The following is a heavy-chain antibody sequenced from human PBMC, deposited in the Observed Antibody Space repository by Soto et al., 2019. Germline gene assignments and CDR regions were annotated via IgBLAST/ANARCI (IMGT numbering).Heavy chain of an antibody. CDR2: IGTAGDT. CDR3: ARGQEVGAHFFDS. CDR1: GVAFSGFD. J-gene: IGHJ4*02. D-gene: IGHD2-15*01. Sequence: GGSLILSCASSGVAFSGFDMHWVRQPTGKGLEWVSTIGTAGDTYYAVSVKGRFTISRDNAKNSLSLQMNSLRVGDTAVYFCARGQEVGAHFFDSWGQGTQVTVSS. V-gene: IGHV3-13*01.